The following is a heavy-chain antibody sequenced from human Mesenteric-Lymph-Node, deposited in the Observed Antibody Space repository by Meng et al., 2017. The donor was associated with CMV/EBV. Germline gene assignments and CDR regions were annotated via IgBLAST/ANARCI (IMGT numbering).Heavy chain of an antibody. V-gene: IGHV3-53*01. J-gene: IGHJ4*02. Sequence: GESLKISCAASGFTVSTNYMSWVRQAPGKGLEWVSVIYSDGSTYHADSVKGRFTISRDNSKNTLYLQMNSLRAEDTAVYYCARGAYTVRGVISYSFDYWGQGTLVTVSS. CDR1: GFTVSTNY. CDR3: ARGAYTVRGVISYSFDY. CDR2: IYSDGST. D-gene: IGHD3-10*01.